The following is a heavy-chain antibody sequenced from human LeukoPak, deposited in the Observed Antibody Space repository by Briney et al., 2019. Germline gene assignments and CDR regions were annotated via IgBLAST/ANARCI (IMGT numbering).Heavy chain of an antibody. CDR2: INPSGGST. J-gene: IGHJ6*02. Sequence: GASVKVSCKASGYTFTSYYMHWVRQAPGQGLEWMGIINPSGGSTSYAQKFQGRVTMTRDTSTSTVYTELSSLRSEDTAVYYCARDRAMVHDYYYYGMDVWGQGTTVTVSS. CDR3: ARDRAMVHDYYYYGMDV. D-gene: IGHD5-18*01. V-gene: IGHV1-46*01. CDR1: GYTFTSYY.